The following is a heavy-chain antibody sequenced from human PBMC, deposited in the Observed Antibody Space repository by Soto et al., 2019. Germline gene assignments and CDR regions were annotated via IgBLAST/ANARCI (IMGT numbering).Heavy chain of an antibody. Sequence: PSETLSLTCTVSGGSISSYYWSWIRQPPGKGLEWIGYIYYSGSTNYNPSLKSRVTISVDTSKNQFSLKLSSVTAADTAVYYCARHGWDFGVVIFPPRTNYYYYYMDVCGKGTTVTVSS. D-gene: IGHD3-3*01. CDR2: IYYSGST. V-gene: IGHV4-59*08. CDR3: ARHGWDFGVVIFPPRTNYYYYYMDV. CDR1: GGSISSYY. J-gene: IGHJ6*03.